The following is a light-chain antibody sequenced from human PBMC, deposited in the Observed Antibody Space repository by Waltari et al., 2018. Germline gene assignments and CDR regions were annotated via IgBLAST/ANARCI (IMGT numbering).Light chain of an antibody. Sequence: EIVMTQSPATLSVSPGEXATLSCRASQSVSSNLAWYQQKPGQAPRLLIYGASTRATGIPARFSGSGXGTEFTLTISSMQSEDFAVYYCQQYNNWPTWXXXQGTKVEIK. CDR3: QQYNNWPTWX. V-gene: IGKV3-15*01. J-gene: IGKJ1*01. CDR2: GAS. CDR1: QSVSSN.